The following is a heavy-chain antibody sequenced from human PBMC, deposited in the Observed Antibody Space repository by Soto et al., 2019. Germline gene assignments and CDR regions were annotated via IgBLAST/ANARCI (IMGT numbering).Heavy chain of an antibody. V-gene: IGHV3-23*01. Sequence: GPSLRLSCAASGFTFSSYVMSWVSQAPGEGLEWVSSISGSGGSTYYADSVKGRFTISRDNSKNTLYLQMNSRSAEDAAVYYCAKDRLEDSSDYYYYYYGMDVWGQGTTVTVSS. CDR2: ISGSGGST. J-gene: IGHJ6*02. CDR1: GFTFSSYV. D-gene: IGHD3-22*01. CDR3: AKDRLEDSSDYYYYYYGMDV.